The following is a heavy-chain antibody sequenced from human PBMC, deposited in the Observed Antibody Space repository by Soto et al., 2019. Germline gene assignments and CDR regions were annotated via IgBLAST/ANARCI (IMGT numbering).Heavy chain of an antibody. D-gene: IGHD3-3*01. CDR1: GFTFRDYY. CDR3: TRGDFWSGYPSHYFDY. Sequence: QVQLVESGGGLVKPGGSLKLSCVTSGFTFRDYYMGWIRQAPGKGLEWVSYVTSSGTTTYYADSVKGRFTISRDNAKNSLHLQMNNLRAEDTAVYYCTRGDFWSGYPSHYFDYWGQGTLVTVSS. CDR2: VTSSGTTT. V-gene: IGHV3-11*01. J-gene: IGHJ4*02.